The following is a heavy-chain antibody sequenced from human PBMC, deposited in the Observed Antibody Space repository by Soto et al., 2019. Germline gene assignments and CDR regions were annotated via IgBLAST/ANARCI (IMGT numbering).Heavy chain of an antibody. J-gene: IGHJ4*02. D-gene: IGHD6-19*01. Sequence: EVQLVESGGGLVQRGGSLRLSCAASGFTFSSFSMNWVRQAPGRGLEWISYIGGGGRLISYADSVKGLFAISRDNAQKSLYLQMDSLRDEDTAVYYCARDLGWAFDCWGQGTLVTVSS. V-gene: IGHV3-48*02. CDR2: IGGGGRLI. CDR1: GFTFSSFS. CDR3: ARDLGWAFDC.